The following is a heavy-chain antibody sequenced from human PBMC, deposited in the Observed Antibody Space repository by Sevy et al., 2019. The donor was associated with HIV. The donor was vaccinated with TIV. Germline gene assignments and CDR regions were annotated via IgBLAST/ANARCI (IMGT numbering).Heavy chain of an antibody. D-gene: IGHD4-17*01. CDR1: GGSISSGSYS. CDR2: IYHSGNT. V-gene: IGHV4-30-2*01. CDR3: ARDGGTLTTPGAFDI. Sequence: SETLSLTCTVSGGSISSGSYSWNWIRQPPGKCLEWIGYIYHSGNTYYNPSLKSRLTISVDRSKNQFSLKLSSVTAADTAMYYCARDGGTLTTPGAFDIWGQRTMVTVS. J-gene: IGHJ3*02.